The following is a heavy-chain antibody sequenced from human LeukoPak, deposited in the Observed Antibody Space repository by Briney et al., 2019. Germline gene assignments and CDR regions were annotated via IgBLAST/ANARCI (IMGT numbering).Heavy chain of an antibody. D-gene: IGHD2-21*02. J-gene: IGHJ3*02. CDR2: IYYSGST. CDR1: GGSISSGGCY. V-gene: IGHV4-31*03. Sequence: PSQTLSLTCTVSGGSISSGGCYWSWIRQHPGKGLEWIGYIYYSGSTYYNPSLKSRVTIPVDTSKNQFSLKLSSVTAANTAVYYCARAVPLSYCGGDCSRGNAFDIWGQGTMVTVSS. CDR3: ARAVPLSYCGGDCSRGNAFDI.